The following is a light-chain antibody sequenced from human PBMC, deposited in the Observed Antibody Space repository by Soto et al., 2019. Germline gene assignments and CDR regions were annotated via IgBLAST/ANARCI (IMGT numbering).Light chain of an antibody. CDR3: CSYAGNSSFVV. CDR2: AGN. V-gene: IGLV2-23*03. J-gene: IGLJ2*01. Sequence: QSSLTQPASVSGSPGQSITISCTGTSSDVGHYNLVSWYQHHPGKAPKLMIYAGNKRPSGVSNRFSGSKSGNTASLTISGLQAEDEADYYCCSYAGNSSFVVFGGGTKVTVL. CDR1: SSDVGHYNL.